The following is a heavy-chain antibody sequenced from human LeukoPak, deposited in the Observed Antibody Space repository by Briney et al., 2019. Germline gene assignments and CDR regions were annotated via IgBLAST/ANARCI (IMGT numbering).Heavy chain of an antibody. CDR1: GYTFTGYY. D-gene: IGHD6-6*01. J-gene: IGHJ3*02. CDR2: INPNSGGT. CDR3: ARDPGGQLAPRAFDI. V-gene: IGHV1-2*02. Sequence: GASVKVSCKASGYTFTGYYMHWVRQAPGQGLEWMGWINPNSGGTNYAQKFQGRVTMTRDTSISTAYMELSRLGSDDTAVYYCARDPGGQLAPRAFDIWGQGTMVTVSS.